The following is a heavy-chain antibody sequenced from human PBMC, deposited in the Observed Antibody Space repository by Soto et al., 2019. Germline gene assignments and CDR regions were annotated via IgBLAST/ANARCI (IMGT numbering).Heavy chain of an antibody. V-gene: IGHV3-21*01. CDR2: ISSSSYI. Sequence: GGSLRLSCAASGFTFSSYSMNWVRQAPGKGLEWVSSISSSSYIYYADSVKGRFTISRDNAKNSLYLQMNSLRAEDTAVYYCARGHIVATIDAFDIWGQGTMVTVSS. J-gene: IGHJ3*02. CDR3: ARGHIVATIDAFDI. CDR1: GFTFSSYS. D-gene: IGHD5-12*01.